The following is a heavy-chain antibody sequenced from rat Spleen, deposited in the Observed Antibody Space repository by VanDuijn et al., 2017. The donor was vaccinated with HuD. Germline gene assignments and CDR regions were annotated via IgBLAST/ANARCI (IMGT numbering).Heavy chain of an antibody. D-gene: IGHD1-4*01. CDR1: GFTFSNYD. V-gene: IGHV5-20*01. CDR3: TTEPGYSHY. Sequence: EVQLVESGGGLVQPGRSMKLSCAASGFTFSNYDMAWVRQAPTKGLEWVASISYDGSSTYYRDSVKGRFTISRDNAKSTLYLQMDSLRSEDTATYYCTTEPGYSHYWGQGVMVTVSS. J-gene: IGHJ2*01. CDR2: ISYDGSST.